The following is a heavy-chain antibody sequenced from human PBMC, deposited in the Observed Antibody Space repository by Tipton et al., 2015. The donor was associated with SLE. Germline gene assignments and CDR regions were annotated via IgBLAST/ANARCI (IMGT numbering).Heavy chain of an antibody. CDR3: ARGDSSSSAGAIDWGRF. CDR1: GYTFTGYY. Sequence: VQLVQSGAEVKKPGASVKVSCKASGYTFTGYYMHWVRQAPGQGLEWMGWINPNSGGTNYAQKFQGRVTMTRDTSISTAYMELSRLRSDDTAVYYCARGDSSSSAGAIDWGRFWGQGTLVTVSS. D-gene: IGHD6-6*01. J-gene: IGHJ4*02. V-gene: IGHV1-2*02. CDR2: INPNSGGT.